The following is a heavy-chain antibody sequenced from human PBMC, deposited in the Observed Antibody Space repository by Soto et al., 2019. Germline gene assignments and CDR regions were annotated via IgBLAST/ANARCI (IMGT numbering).Heavy chain of an antibody. D-gene: IGHD2-2*01. J-gene: IGHJ5*02. CDR1: GGSISSYY. V-gene: IGHV4-59*01. CDR2: IYYSGST. Sequence: SETLSLTCTVSGGSISSYYWSWIRQPPGKGLEWIGYIYYSGSTNYNPSLKSRVTISVDTSKNQFSLKLSSVTAADTAVYYCATLDPVLNNYQLLSHNWFDPWGQGTLVTVSS. CDR3: ATLDPVLNNYQLLSHNWFDP.